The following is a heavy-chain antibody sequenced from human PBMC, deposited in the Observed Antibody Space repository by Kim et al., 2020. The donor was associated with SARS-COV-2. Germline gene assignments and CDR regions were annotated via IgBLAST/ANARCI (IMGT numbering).Heavy chain of an antibody. D-gene: IGHD3-10*01. Sequence: GESLKISCKGSGYSFTSYWIGWVRQMPGKGLEWMGIIYPGDSDTRYSPSFQGQVTISADKSISTAYLQWSSLKASDTAMYYCARHRTYGSGSYMLGYSYDGGYYYYGMDVWGQGTTVTVSS. V-gene: IGHV5-51*01. CDR3: ARHRTYGSGSYMLGYSYDGGYYYYGMDV. J-gene: IGHJ6*02. CDR2: IYPGDSDT. CDR1: GYSFTSYW.